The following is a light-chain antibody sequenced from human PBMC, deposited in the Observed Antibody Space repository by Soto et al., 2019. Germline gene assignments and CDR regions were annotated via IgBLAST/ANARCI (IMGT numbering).Light chain of an antibody. CDR1: QSISSW. J-gene: IGKJ1*01. CDR2: KAS. CDR3: QQYSYFAT. V-gene: IGKV1-5*03. Sequence: DIPMTQSPSTLSASVGDRVTITCRASQSISSWLTWYQQKAGQAPKLLIYKASIVESGVTSRFSGSGSGTEFTLTISSLQPDDSATYYCQQYSYFATFGQGTRVEVK.